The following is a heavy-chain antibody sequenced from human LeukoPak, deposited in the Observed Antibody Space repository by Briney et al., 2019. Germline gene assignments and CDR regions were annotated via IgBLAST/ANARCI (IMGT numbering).Heavy chain of an antibody. Sequence: SETLSLTCTVSGGSISSYYWSWIRQPPGKGLEWIGYIYYSGSTNYNPSLKSRVTISVDTSKNQFSLKLSSVTAADTAVYYCARAPMVRGVMAYYYYMDVWGKGTTVTVSS. J-gene: IGHJ6*03. CDR3: ARAPMVRGVMAYYYYMDV. D-gene: IGHD3-10*01. V-gene: IGHV4-59*01. CDR1: GGSISSYY. CDR2: IYYSGST.